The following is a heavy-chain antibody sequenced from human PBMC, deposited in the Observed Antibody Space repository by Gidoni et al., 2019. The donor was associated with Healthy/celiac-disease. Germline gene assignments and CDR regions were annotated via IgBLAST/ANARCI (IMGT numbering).Heavy chain of an antibody. CDR3: ARETVPIAARHRMGWFDP. Sequence: EVQLVESGGGLVQPGGSLRLSCAASGFTFISYWMHWVRQAPGKGLVWVSRINSDGSSTSYADSVKGRFTISRDNAKNTLYLQMNSLRAEDTAVYYCARETVPIAARHRMGWFDPWGQGTLVTVSS. V-gene: IGHV3-74*01. CDR2: INSDGSST. CDR1: GFTFISYW. J-gene: IGHJ5*02. D-gene: IGHD6-6*01.